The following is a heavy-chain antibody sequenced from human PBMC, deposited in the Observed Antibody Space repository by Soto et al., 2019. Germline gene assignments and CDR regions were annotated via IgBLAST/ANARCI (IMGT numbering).Heavy chain of an antibody. Sequence: GGSLRLSCAASGFTFRSYAMHWVRQAPGKGLEYVSAISSNGGSTYYADSVKGRFTISRDNSKNTLYLQMGSLRAEDMAVYYCARGRNPMVRGVMSNAFDIWGQGTTVTVSS. CDR1: GFTFRSYA. J-gene: IGHJ3*02. CDR2: ISSNGGST. V-gene: IGHV3-64*02. D-gene: IGHD3-10*01. CDR3: ARGRNPMVRGVMSNAFDI.